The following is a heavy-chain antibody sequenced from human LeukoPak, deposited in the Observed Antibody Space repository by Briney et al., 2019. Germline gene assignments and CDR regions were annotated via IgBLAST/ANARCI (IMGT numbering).Heavy chain of an antibody. D-gene: IGHD5-12*01. J-gene: IGHJ4*02. V-gene: IGHV4-59*01. CDR2: IYYSGST. CDR1: GGSISPYY. Sequence: SETLSLTCTVSGGSISPYYWSWIRQPPGKGLEWIGYIYYSGSTNYSPSLKSRVTISLDTSKNQFSLKLSSVTAADTAVYYCARSTWLLDKWGQGTLVTVSS. CDR3: ARSTWLLDK.